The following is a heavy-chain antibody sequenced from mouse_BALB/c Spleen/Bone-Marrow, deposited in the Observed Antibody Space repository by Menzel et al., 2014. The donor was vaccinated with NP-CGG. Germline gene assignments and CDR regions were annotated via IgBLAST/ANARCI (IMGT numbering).Heavy chain of an antibody. CDR3: TRGLGWFGY. CDR1: GFTFSDYY. J-gene: IGHJ3*01. V-gene: IGHV5-4*02. Sequence: EVHLVESGGDLVKPGGSLRLSCAASGFTFSDYYMYWIRQTPEKRLEWVATISDGGSYTNYADRVKGRFTISRDNAKNNLYLQMSSLKSEDTAMYYCTRGLGWFGYWGQGTLVTVSA. D-gene: IGHD4-1*01. CDR2: ISDGGSYT.